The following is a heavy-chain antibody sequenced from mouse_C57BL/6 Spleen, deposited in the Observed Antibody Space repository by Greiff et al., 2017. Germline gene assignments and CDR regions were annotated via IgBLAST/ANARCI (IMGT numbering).Heavy chain of an antibody. Sequence: EVQLQQSGPELVKPGASVKISCKASGYTFTDYYMNWVKQSPGKSLEWIGDINPNNGGTSYNQKFKGKATLTVDKSSSTAYMELSSLTSEDSAVYYCARHITTVVGPCFDYWGQGTTLTVSS. CDR1: GYTFTDYY. D-gene: IGHD1-1*01. CDR2: INPNNGGT. J-gene: IGHJ2*01. V-gene: IGHV1-26*01. CDR3: ARHITTVVGPCFDY.